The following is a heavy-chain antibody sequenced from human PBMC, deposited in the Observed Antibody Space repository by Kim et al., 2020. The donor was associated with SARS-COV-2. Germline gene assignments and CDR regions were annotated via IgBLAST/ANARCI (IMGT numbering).Heavy chain of an antibody. Sequence: TYYSPSLGSRVTISVDTSKNQYSLKLRSVTAADTAVYYCARDPTPQPNYWGQGTLVTVSS. CDR3: ARDPTPQPNY. D-gene: IGHD2-15*01. J-gene: IGHJ4*02. V-gene: IGHV4-30-2*04. CDR2: T.